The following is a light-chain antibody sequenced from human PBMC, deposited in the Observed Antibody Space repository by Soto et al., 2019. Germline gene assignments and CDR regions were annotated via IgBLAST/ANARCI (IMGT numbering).Light chain of an antibody. Sequence: DIQLTQSPSSVSASVGDRVTITCRASQGVNNWLAWYQQKPGKAPVLLIYGASTLQRGVPSRFSGSGSGTDFTLTISSLQPEDFATYYCQQANNFPRTFGGGTKVEI. CDR3: QQANNFPRT. CDR1: QGVNNW. V-gene: IGKV1-12*01. CDR2: GAS. J-gene: IGKJ4*01.